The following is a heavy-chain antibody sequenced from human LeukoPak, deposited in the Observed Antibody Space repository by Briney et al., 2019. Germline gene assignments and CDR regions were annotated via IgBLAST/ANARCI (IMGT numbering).Heavy chain of an antibody. J-gene: IGHJ4*02. CDR2: IRSKIYGGTP. V-gene: IGHV3-49*04. Sequence: GGSLRLSCAASGFTFSSYEMNWVRQAPGKGLEWVGFIRSKIYGGTPEYAASVKGRFTISRDDSKGIAYLQMNSLKTEDTAVYYCTRDQTPYYWGQGTLVTVSS. CDR1: GFTFSSYE. CDR3: TRDQTPYY.